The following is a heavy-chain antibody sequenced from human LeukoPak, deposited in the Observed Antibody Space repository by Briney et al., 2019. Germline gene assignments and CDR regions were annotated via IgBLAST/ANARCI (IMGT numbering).Heavy chain of an antibody. J-gene: IGHJ6*02. CDR2: ITPIFVTA. V-gene: IGHV1-69*13. CDR3: ARGYGYCSSTSCPENYYYYYGMDV. CDR1: GGTFSSYA. Sequence: GASVKVSCKASGGTFSSYAISWVRQAPGQGLEWMGGITPIFVTANYAQKFQGRVTITADESTSTAYMELSSLRSEDTAVYYCARGYGYCSSTSCPENYYYYYGMDVWGQGTTVTVSS. D-gene: IGHD2-2*03.